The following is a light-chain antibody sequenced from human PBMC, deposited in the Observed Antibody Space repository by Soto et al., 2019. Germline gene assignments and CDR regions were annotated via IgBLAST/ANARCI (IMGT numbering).Light chain of an antibody. Sequence: DMQMTQSPSSLSASVGDRVTITCRASQSISDWLAWYQQRPGRAPKLLIYKASNLESGVPSRFSGSGSGTEFTLSISSLQPDDFATYYCQHYYSYPWAFGQGTKVEIK. CDR3: QHYYSYPWA. CDR1: QSISDW. CDR2: KAS. J-gene: IGKJ1*01. V-gene: IGKV1-5*03.